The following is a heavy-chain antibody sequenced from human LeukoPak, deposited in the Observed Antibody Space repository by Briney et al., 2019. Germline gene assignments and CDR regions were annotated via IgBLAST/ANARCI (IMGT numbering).Heavy chain of an antibody. CDR1: GFTFSSYE. CDR3: ARDQGESGAAYDY. Sequence: PGGSLRLSCAASGFTFSSYEMNWVRQAPGKGLDWVSYISSSGSTIYYADSVKGRFTISRDNAKNSLYLQMNSLRAEDTAVYYCARDQGESGAAYDYWGQGTLVTVSS. CDR2: ISSSGSTI. V-gene: IGHV3-48*03. D-gene: IGHD6-13*01. J-gene: IGHJ4*02.